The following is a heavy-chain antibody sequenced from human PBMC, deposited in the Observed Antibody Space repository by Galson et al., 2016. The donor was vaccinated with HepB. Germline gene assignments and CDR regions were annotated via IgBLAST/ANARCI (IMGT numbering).Heavy chain of an antibody. Sequence: LRLSCAASGFTFSTYGMHWVRQAPGRGLQHVSIISHNGDNTYYIDSVKGRFTISRDNSKNTLYLQMGSLRAEAMAVYYCVRGSELLRGAFDIWGQGTMVTVSS. CDR1: GFTFSTYG. D-gene: IGHD1-14*01. J-gene: IGHJ3*02. CDR3: VRGSELLRGAFDI. V-gene: IGHV3-64*02. CDR2: ISHNGDNT.